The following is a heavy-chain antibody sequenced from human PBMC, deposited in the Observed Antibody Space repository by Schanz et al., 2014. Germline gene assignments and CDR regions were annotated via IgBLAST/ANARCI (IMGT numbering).Heavy chain of an antibody. D-gene: IGHD3-10*01. J-gene: IGHJ6*02. CDR2: ISGSGGST. V-gene: IGHV3-23*01. CDR1: GFTFTNYA. CDR3: ARAQGVIRLYYGVDV. Sequence: EVQLLESGGGLVKPGGSLRLSCAASGFTFTNYAMTWVRQAPGKGLEWVSGISGSGGSTYDADSVKGRFTISRDNSKNTLYLQMNSLRAEDTAVYYCARAQGVIRLYYGVDVSGQGTTVTVSS.